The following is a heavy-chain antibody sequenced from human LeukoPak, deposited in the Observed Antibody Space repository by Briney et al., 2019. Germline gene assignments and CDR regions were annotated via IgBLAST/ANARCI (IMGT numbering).Heavy chain of an antibody. CDR1: GFTFSNYA. J-gene: IGHJ4*02. CDR2: INGSGGST. V-gene: IGHV3-23*01. Sequence: GGSLRLSCAASGFTFSNYAMSWVRQAPGKGLEWVSDINGSGGSTNYADSVKGRFTISRENSKNTLYLQMNSLRAEDTAVYYCAKDSAKKYDDYWGQGTLVTVSS. D-gene: IGHD2/OR15-2a*01. CDR3: AKDSAKKYDDY.